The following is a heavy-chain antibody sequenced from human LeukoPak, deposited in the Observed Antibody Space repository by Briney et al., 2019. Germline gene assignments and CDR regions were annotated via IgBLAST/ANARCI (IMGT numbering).Heavy chain of an antibody. J-gene: IGHJ4*02. Sequence: GASVKVSCKASGYTFTSYYMHWVRQAPGQGLEWMGIINPSGGSTSYAQKFQGRVTMTRDTSTSTVYTELSSLRSEDTAVYYCARAGAHYDSSGYPFDYWGQGTLVTVSS. CDR1: GYTFTSYY. CDR2: INPSGGST. V-gene: IGHV1-46*01. CDR3: ARAGAHYDSSGYPFDY. D-gene: IGHD3-22*01.